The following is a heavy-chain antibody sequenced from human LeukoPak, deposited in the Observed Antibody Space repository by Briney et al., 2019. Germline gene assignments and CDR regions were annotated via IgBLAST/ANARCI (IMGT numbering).Heavy chain of an antibody. J-gene: IGHJ4*02. CDR1: GYTFTSYD. V-gene: IGHV1-8*01. CDR2: MNPNSGNT. D-gene: IGHD4-23*01. Sequence: SVKVSCKASGYTFTSYDINWARQATGQGLEWMGWMNPNSGNTGYAQKFQGRVTMTRNTSISTAYMELSSLRSEDTAVYYCARGPSMVVTHGDYWGQGTLVTVSS. CDR3: ARGPSMVVTHGDY.